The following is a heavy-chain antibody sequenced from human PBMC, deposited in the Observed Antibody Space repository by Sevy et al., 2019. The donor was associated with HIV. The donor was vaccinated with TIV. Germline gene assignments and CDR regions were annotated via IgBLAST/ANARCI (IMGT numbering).Heavy chain of an antibody. D-gene: IGHD1-26*01. CDR3: AKTQYSGSYTGYFDY. Sequence: GGSLRLSCAASGLTFSSYGMHWVRQAPGKGLEWVAVISYDGSNKYYADSVKGRFTISRDNSKNTLYLQMNSLRAEDTAVYYCAKTQYSGSYTGYFDYWGQGTLVTVSS. J-gene: IGHJ4*02. V-gene: IGHV3-30*18. CDR2: ISYDGSNK. CDR1: GLTFSSYG.